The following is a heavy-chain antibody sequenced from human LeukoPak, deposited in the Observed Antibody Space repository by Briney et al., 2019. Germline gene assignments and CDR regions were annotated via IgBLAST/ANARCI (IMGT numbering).Heavy chain of an antibody. Sequence: PSETLFLTCTVSGGSVNSGSYFWSWIRQPPGKGLEWIGYIYYSGSTNYNPSLKSRVTISVDTSKNQFSLKLSSVTAADTAVYYCARDSRFFDDYYYGMDVWGQGTTVTVSS. CDR1: GGSVNSGSYF. D-gene: IGHD3-10*01. CDR3: ARDSRFFDDYYYGMDV. J-gene: IGHJ6*02. CDR2: IYYSGST. V-gene: IGHV4-61*01.